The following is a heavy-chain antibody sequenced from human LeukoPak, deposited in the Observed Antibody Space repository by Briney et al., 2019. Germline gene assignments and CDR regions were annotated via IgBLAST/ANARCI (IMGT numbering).Heavy chain of an antibody. Sequence: ASVKVSCKASGHTFTKYAIHWVRQAPGQRPEWMGWITLGNGNTKYSQKFQGRVTITKDTSADTAYMELSRLTSEDTAVYYCARDIWGDTSENSLYNWFDPWGQGTLVTVSS. V-gene: IGHV1-3*01. CDR3: ARDIWGDTSENSLYNWFDP. J-gene: IGHJ5*02. CDR1: GHTFTKYA. CDR2: ITLGNGNT. D-gene: IGHD3-22*01.